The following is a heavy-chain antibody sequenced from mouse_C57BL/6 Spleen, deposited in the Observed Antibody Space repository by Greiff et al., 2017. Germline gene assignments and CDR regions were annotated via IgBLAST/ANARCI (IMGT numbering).Heavy chain of an antibody. CDR3: ASDYYGSREGWYFDV. CDR1: GFTFSSYA. V-gene: IGHV5-4*03. D-gene: IGHD1-1*01. CDR2: ISDGGSYT. J-gene: IGHJ1*03. Sequence: EVKLMESGGGLVKPGGSLKLSCAASGFTFSSYAMSWVRQTPEKRLEWVATISDGGSYTYYPDNVKGRFTIARDNAKNNLYLQMSHLKSEDTAMYYCASDYYGSREGWYFDVWGTGTTVTVSS.